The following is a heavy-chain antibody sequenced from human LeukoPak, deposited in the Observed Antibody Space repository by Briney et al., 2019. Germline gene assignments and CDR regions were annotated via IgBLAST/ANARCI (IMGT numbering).Heavy chain of an antibody. J-gene: IGHJ4*02. CDR2: ISDYSGYT. Sequence: ASVKVSCKASGYTFTNYGISWVRQAPGHGLEWMGWISDYSGYTHYAQKIQGRVTVTTEASTSTAYMELRSLTSYDTAVYYCARDAVSTTTAGGIDYWGQGTLVTVSS. D-gene: IGHD5/OR15-5a*01. CDR1: GYTFTNYG. V-gene: IGHV1-18*01. CDR3: ARDAVSTTTAGGIDY.